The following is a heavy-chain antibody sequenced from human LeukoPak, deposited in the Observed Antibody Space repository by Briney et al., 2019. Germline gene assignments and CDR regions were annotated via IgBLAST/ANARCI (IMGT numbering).Heavy chain of an antibody. CDR1: GFTFSSYA. CDR2: ISSNGGST. CDR3: ARDRTRGYYDSSGYATD. D-gene: IGHD3-22*01. J-gene: IGHJ4*02. Sequence: PGGSLRLSCAASGFTFSSYAMHWVRQAPGKGLEYVSAISSNGGSTYYANSVKGRFTISRDNSKNTLYLQMGSLRAEDMAVYYCARDRTRGYYDSSGYATDWGQGTLVTVSS. V-gene: IGHV3-64*01.